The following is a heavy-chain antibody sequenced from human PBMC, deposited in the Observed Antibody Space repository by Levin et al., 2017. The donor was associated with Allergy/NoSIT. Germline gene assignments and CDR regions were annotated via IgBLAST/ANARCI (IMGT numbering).Heavy chain of an antibody. Sequence: RSSETLSLTCTVSGGSISSYYWSWIRQPPGKGLEWIGYIYYSGSTNYNPSLKSRVTISVDTSKNQFSLKLSSVTAADTAVYYCARTPSLGATIDYWGQGTLVTVSS. CDR3: ARTPSLGATIDY. J-gene: IGHJ4*02. V-gene: IGHV4-59*01. CDR1: GGSISSYY. CDR2: IYYSGST. D-gene: IGHD1-26*01.